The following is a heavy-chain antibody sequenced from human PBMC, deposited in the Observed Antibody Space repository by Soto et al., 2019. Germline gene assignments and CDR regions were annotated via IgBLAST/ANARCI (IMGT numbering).Heavy chain of an antibody. J-gene: IGHJ4*02. Sequence: GALRLSCEAPGFTFSDYYMSWIRQAPGKGLEWVSYISSSSSYTNYADSVKGRFTISRDNAKNSLHLQMNSLRAEDTAVYYFASDVTEPDYWGRGSLVTVPS. V-gene: IGHV3-11*06. CDR1: GFTFSDYY. CDR2: ISSSSSYT. D-gene: IGHD4-4*01. CDR3: ASDVTEPDY.